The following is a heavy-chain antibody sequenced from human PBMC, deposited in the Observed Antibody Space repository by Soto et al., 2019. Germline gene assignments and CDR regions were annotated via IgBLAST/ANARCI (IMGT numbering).Heavy chain of an antibody. D-gene: IGHD6-13*01. CDR1: GGSISSSSYY. Sequence: QLLESGPGLVKPSETLSLTCTVSGGSISSSSYYWGWIRQPPGKGLEWIGSIYYSGSTYYNPSLKSRVTISVDTSKNQFSLKLSSVTAADTAVYYCARRAFIAAAPPYYFDYWGQGTLVTVSS. J-gene: IGHJ4*02. CDR2: IYYSGST. V-gene: IGHV4-39*01. CDR3: ARRAFIAAAPPYYFDY.